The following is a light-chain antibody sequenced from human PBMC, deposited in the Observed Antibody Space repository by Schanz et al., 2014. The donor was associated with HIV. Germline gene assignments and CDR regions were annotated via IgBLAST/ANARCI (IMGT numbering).Light chain of an antibody. V-gene: IGLV2-8*01. CDR2: EVS. J-gene: IGLJ2*01. CDR1: SSDVGGYKY. CDR3: SSYAGSLPLV. Sequence: QSALTQPPSASGSPGQSVTISCTGTSSDVGGYKYVSWYQQHPGKAPKLLIYEVSKRPSGVSNRFSGSKSGNTASLTVSGLQAEDEADYYCSSYAGSLPLVFGGGTKLTVL.